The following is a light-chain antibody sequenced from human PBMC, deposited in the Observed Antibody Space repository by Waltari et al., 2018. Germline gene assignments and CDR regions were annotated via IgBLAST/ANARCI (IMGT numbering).Light chain of an antibody. CDR2: HVN. CDR3: SSYTTSNTLWV. V-gene: IGLV2-14*03. Sequence: QSALTQPASVSGSPGQSITISCTGTSSDVGDYNFVSWYQQHPGKAPQLIISHVNSRPSVVSNRFSGSKSGNTASLTISELQAEDVADYYCSSYTTSNTLWVFGGGTKLTVL. CDR1: SSDVGDYNF. J-gene: IGLJ3*02.